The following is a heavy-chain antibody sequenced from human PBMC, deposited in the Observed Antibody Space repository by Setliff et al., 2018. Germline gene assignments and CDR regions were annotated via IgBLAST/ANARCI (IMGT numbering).Heavy chain of an antibody. CDR1: GFTFFSYT. Sequence: PGGSLRLSCTTSGFTFFSYTMNWVRQAPGKGLEWVSAITDDGDTTHYAGSVKGRFTIDRDNTNSKLYLQMNSLRVEDTAVYYCARDNWVDSVMVTEKGEFWGQGTLVTVSS. J-gene: IGHJ4*02. D-gene: IGHD5-18*01. CDR3: ARDNWVDSVMVTEKGEF. V-gene: IGHV3-23*01. CDR2: ITDDGDTT.